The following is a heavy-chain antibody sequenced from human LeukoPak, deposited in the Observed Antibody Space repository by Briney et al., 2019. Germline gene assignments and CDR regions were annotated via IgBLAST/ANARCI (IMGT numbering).Heavy chain of an antibody. J-gene: IGHJ4*02. CDR1: GFTFTSSA. V-gene: IGHV1-58*02. D-gene: IGHD3-3*01. CDR3: AGGNHYDFWSGDGCFDY. CDR2: IVVGSGNT. Sequence: TSVKVSCKASGFTFTSSAMQWVRQARGQRLEWIGWIVVGSGNTNYAQKFQERVTITRDMSTSTAYMELSSLRSEDTAVYYCAGGNHYDFWSGDGCFDYWGQGTLVTVSS.